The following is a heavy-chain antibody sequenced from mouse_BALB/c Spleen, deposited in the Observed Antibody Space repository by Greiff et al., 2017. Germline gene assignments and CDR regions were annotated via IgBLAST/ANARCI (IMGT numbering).Heavy chain of an antibody. CDR2: IDPYNGGT. Sequence: EVQLQQSGPELGKPGASVKISCKASGYSFTGYNMYWVKQSHRKSLEWIGYIDPYNGGTSYNQKSKGKATLTVDKSSSTAYMHLNSLTSEDSAIYYCARTPLYGAMDYWGQGTSVTVSS. CDR3: ARTPLYGAMDY. D-gene: IGHD1-1*01. J-gene: IGHJ4*01. CDR1: GYSFTGYN. V-gene: IGHV1S135*01.